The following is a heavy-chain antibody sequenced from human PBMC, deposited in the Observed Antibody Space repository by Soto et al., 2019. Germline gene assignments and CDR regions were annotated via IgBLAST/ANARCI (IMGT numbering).Heavy chain of an antibody. V-gene: IGHV3-74*01. D-gene: IGHD4-17*01. CDR3: ARSAYSDYFYYYYIDV. Sequence: EVQLVESGGGLVQPGGSLRLSCAASGFTVSSYWMHWVRQSPGKGLVWVSRINSDGRITNYADSVKGRFTISSDNAKNTLYLQMNSLRAEDKAVYYCARSAYSDYFYYYYIDVWGKGTTVTVSS. CDR2: INSDGRIT. J-gene: IGHJ6*03. CDR1: GFTVSSYW.